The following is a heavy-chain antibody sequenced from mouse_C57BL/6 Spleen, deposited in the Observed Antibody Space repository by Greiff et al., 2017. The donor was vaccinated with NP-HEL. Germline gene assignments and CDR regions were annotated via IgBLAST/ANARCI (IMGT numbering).Heavy chain of an antibody. CDR2: IDPSDSYT. J-gene: IGHJ4*01. CDR1: GYPFTSYW. CDR3: ARSTDY. V-gene: IGHV1-50*01. Sequence: VQLQQSGAELVKPGASVKLSCKASGYPFTSYWMQWVKQRPGQGLEWIGEIDPSDSYTNYNQKFKGKATLTVDTSSSTAYMQLSSLTSEDSAVYYCARSTDYWGQGTSVTVSS.